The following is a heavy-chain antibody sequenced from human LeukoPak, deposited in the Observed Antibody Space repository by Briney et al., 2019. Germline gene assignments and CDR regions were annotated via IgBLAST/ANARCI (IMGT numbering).Heavy chain of an antibody. Sequence: SETLSLTCAVYGGSFCGYYWSWIRQPPGKGLEWIGEINHSGSTNYNPSLKSRVTISVDTSKNQFSLKLSSVTAADTAVYYCARLHRRYCSSTSCYARDYWGQGTLVTVSS. CDR2: INHSGST. CDR3: ARLHRRYCSSTSCYARDY. J-gene: IGHJ4*02. V-gene: IGHV4-34*01. D-gene: IGHD2-2*01. CDR1: GGSFCGYY.